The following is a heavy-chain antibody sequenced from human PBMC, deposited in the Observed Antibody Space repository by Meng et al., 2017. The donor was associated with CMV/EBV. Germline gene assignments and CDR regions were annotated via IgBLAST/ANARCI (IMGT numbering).Heavy chain of an antibody. J-gene: IGHJ6*02. D-gene: IGHD4-11*01. CDR1: AGTFSSYA. CDR2: IIPIPGIA. V-gene: IGHV1-69*10. Sequence: SAQVFCKASAGTFSSYAISWMRQAPGQGLEWMGGIIPIPGIANYAQKYQGRVTITADKSTSTAYMELSSKRSEDTAVYDCARSTVTRRGPGAPNYYYYGMDVWGQGTTVTVSS. CDR3: ARSTVTRRGPGAPNYYYYGMDV.